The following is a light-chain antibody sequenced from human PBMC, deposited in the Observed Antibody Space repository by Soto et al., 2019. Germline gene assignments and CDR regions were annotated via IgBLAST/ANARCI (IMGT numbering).Light chain of an antibody. Sequence: EIVLTQSPGTLSLSPGERATPSCRASQSVSSSYLAWYQQKPGQAPRLLIYGASSRATGIPARFSGSGSGTDFTLTISRLEPEDFAVYYCQQYVSSPLVTFGPGTKVDIK. J-gene: IGKJ3*01. CDR1: QSVSSSY. CDR2: GAS. CDR3: QQYVSSPLVT. V-gene: IGKV3-20*01.